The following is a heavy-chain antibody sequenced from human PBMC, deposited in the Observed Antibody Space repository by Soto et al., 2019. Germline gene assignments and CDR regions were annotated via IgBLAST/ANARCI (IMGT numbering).Heavy chain of an antibody. CDR2: IYYSGST. J-gene: IGHJ6*03. D-gene: IGHD6-6*01. CDR3: ASHSELGLEYSSSAGFYMDV. Sequence: SETLSLTCTVSGGSISSYYWSWIRQPPGKGLEWIGYIYYSGSTNYNPSLKSRVTISVDTSKNQFSLKLSSVTAADTAVYYCASHSELGLEYSSSAGFYMDVWGKGTTVTVSS. V-gene: IGHV4-59*08. CDR1: GGSISSYY.